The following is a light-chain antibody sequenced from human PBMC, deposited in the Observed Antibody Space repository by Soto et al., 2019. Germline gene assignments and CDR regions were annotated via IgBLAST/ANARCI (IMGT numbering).Light chain of an antibody. CDR3: QQDYNYPHT. Sequence: DIQMTQSPSTLSASVGDRVTITCRASQNVETRLAWYQQKPGKAPDLVIYDASNLEAGGPSRFSGSGSGTEFSLSISSLQSDDSATYFCQQDYNYPHTFGPGTKVDIK. J-gene: IGKJ3*01. V-gene: IGKV1-5*01. CDR2: DAS. CDR1: QNVETR.